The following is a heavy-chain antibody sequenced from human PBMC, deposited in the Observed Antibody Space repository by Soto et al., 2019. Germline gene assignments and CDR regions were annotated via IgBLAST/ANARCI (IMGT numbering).Heavy chain of an antibody. CDR3: AHRRSNGDFDF. D-gene: IGHD2-8*01. CDR1: GFSLSTRGMG. J-gene: IGHJ4*02. Sequence: QITLKESGPTLVKPTQTLTLTCTFSGFSLSTRGMGVGWIRQPPGQALEWLALLYWDDDKHYSPALKSRLTITKDTSKNQVAPTLTNTDTVDTATYYCAHRRSNGDFDFWGQGTLVTVSS. CDR2: LYWDDDK. V-gene: IGHV2-5*02.